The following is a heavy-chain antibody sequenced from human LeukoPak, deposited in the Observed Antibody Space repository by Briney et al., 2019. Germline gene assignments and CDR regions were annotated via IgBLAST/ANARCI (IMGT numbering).Heavy chain of an antibody. Sequence: ASVKVSCKASGYTFTTYYIHWVRQAPGQGLEWMGMINPSGGSTNYAPKFQGRVTVTRDTSTSTAYMDLSGLRSGDTALYYCARGGSKQLAPPFDTWGQGTLVTVSS. J-gene: IGHJ4*02. CDR2: INPSGGST. D-gene: IGHD6-13*01. CDR3: ARGGSKQLAPPFDT. CDR1: GYTFTTYY. V-gene: IGHV1-46*01.